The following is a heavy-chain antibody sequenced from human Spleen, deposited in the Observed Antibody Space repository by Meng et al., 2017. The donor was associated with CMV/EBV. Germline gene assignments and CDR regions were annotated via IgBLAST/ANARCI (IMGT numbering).Heavy chain of an antibody. Sequence: SGDTVSSDSYCWSWVRQPPGKGLEWIGYISYTGSTNYNPSLRSRVTMSVETSRNQFSLKLSSVTAADTAVYYCARSDFWSGYYCFDQWGQGTLVTVSS. CDR1: GDTVSSDSYC. CDR3: ARSDFWSGYYCFDQ. CDR2: ISYTGST. J-gene: IGHJ4*02. D-gene: IGHD3-3*01. V-gene: IGHV4-61*01.